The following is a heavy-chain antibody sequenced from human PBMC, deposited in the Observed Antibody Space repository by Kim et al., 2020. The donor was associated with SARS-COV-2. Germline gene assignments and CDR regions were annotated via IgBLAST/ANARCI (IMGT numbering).Heavy chain of an antibody. CDR3: AREYSSSSWVDY. J-gene: IGHJ4*02. V-gene: IGHV4-39*07. Sequence: YYNPSLKSRVTISVDTSKNQFSLKLSSVTAADTAVYYCAREYSSSSWVDYWGQGTLVTVSS. D-gene: IGHD6-6*01.